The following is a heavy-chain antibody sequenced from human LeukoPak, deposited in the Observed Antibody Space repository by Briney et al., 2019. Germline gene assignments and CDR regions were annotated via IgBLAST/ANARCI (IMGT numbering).Heavy chain of an antibody. Sequence: GGSLRLSCAASGFTFSGSAMHWVRQASGKGLEWVGRIRSKANSYAIAYAASVKGRFTISRDDSKNTAYLQMNSLKTEDTAVYYCTPRITIFQDYMDVWGKGTTVTVSS. D-gene: IGHD3-9*01. J-gene: IGHJ6*03. CDR1: GFTFSGSA. CDR3: TPRITIFQDYMDV. V-gene: IGHV3-73*01. CDR2: IRSKANSYAI.